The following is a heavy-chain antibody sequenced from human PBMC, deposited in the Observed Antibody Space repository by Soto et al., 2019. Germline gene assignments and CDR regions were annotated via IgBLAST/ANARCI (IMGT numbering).Heavy chain of an antibody. CDR1: GGTFSSYA. V-gene: IGHV1-69*13. J-gene: IGHJ6*02. CDR2: IVPIFGTA. D-gene: IGHD3-3*01. CDR3: AETQPYYDFLMDV. Sequence: GASVKVSCKASGGTFSSYAISWVRQAPGQGLEWMGGIVPIFGTANYAQKFQGRVTITADESTSTAYMELSSLRSEDTAVYYCAETQPYYDFLMDVWGQGTTVTVSS.